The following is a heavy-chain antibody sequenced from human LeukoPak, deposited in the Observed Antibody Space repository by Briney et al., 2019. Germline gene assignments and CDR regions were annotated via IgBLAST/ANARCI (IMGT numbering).Heavy chain of an antibody. CDR1: GFTFSGYW. D-gene: IGHD6-13*01. V-gene: IGHV3-7*01. CDR2: INQDGSEK. CDR3: ARASTGYYMDV. Sequence: GGSLRLSCAASGFTFSGYWMTWVRQAPGKGLEWVANINQDGSEKYYVDSVKGRFTISRDNAKKSLYLQMNSLRAVDTAVYYCARASTGYYMDVWGKGTTVTVS. J-gene: IGHJ6*03.